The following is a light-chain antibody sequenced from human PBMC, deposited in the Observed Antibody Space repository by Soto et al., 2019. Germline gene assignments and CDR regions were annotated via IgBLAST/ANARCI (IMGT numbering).Light chain of an antibody. CDR2: DAS. J-gene: IGKJ4*01. Sequence: EIALTQSPATLSLSPGDRATLSCRASQSVSRYLAWYQQKPGQAPRLLIYDASNRATGIPARFSGSGSGTDFTLTISSLEPEDFALYYCQQRGNWPSFGGGTKVDI. V-gene: IGKV3-11*01. CDR3: QQRGNWPS. CDR1: QSVSRY.